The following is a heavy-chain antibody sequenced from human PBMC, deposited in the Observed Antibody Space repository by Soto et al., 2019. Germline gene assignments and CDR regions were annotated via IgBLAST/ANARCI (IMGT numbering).Heavy chain of an antibody. CDR1: GFTFSTYG. CDR3: ARVIMDV. CDR2: IWYDGSIK. V-gene: IGHV3-33*01. J-gene: IGHJ6*02. Sequence: GGSLRLSCAASGFTFSTYGMHWVRQAPGKGLEWVALIWYDGSIKNYADSVKGRFTISRDNSKNTLYLQMNSLRDEDTAVYYCARVIMDVWGQGTTVTVSS.